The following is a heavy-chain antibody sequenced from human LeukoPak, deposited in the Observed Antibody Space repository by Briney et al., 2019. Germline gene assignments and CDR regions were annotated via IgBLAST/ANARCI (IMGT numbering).Heavy chain of an antibody. J-gene: IGHJ4*02. CDR3: ARTSYSFGPFLY. Sequence: GGSLRLSCAASGFTFSGSWMSWVPQTPGKGLEWVANIRQDGGEKYYVDSVKGRFTISRDNAKNTLYLQMNTLRADDTAVYFCARTSYSFGPFLYWGQGTLVTVPS. CDR1: GFTFSGSW. V-gene: IGHV3-7*01. CDR2: IRQDGGEK. D-gene: IGHD2/OR15-2a*01.